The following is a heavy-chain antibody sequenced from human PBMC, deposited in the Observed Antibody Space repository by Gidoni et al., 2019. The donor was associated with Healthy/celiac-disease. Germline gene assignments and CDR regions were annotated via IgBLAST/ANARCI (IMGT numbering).Heavy chain of an antibody. V-gene: IGHV4-4*02. J-gene: IGHJ4*02. D-gene: IGHD3-16*01. Sequence: QVQLQESGPGLVKPSGTLSLTCAVPGGYISRSNWWSWVRQPPGKGLEWIGEIYHSGSTNYNPSLKSRVTISVDKSKNQFSLKLSSVTAADTAVYYCARDPAGGVVPGYFDYWGQGTLVTVSS. CDR1: GGYISRSNW. CDR2: IYHSGST. CDR3: ARDPAGGVVPGYFDY.